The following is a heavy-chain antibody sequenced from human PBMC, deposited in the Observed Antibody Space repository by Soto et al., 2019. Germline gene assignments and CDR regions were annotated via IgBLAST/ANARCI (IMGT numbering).Heavy chain of an antibody. CDR1: GYSFTSYW. V-gene: IGHV5-51*01. CDR3: ARQLPYGGNSYYGMDV. CDR2: IYPGDSDI. Sequence: EVQLVQSGAEVKKPGESLKISCKGSGYSFTSYWIGRVRQMPGKGLEWMGIIYPGDSDIRYSPSFQGQVTISADKSISTAYLQWSGLKASDTAIYYCARQLPYGGNSYYGMDVWGQGTTVTVSS. J-gene: IGHJ6*02. D-gene: IGHD2-15*01.